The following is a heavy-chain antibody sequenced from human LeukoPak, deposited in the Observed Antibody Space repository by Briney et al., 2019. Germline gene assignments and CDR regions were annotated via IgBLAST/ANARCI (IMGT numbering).Heavy chain of an antibody. D-gene: IGHD3-22*01. Sequence: GRSLRLSCAASGFTFSSYGMHWVRQAPGKGLEWVAVISYDGSNKYYADSVKGRFTISRDNSKNTLYLQMNSLRAEDTAVYYCAKDLVTMIVVVSPVDYWGQGTLVTVSS. CDR1: GFTFSSYG. J-gene: IGHJ4*02. CDR3: AKDLVTMIVVVSPVDY. CDR2: ISYDGSNK. V-gene: IGHV3-30*18.